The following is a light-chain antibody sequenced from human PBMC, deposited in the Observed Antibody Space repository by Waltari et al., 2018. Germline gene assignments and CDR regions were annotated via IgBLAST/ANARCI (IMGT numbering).Light chain of an antibody. CDR3: MQGIHLPLT. J-gene: IGKJ4*01. V-gene: IGKV2-29*02. CDR1: ESLLFSNGKTY. Sequence: DIVMTQTPLSLSVTPGQPASISCKSSESLLFSNGKTYMYWLLQRPGQSPQLLIYEVSSRLSGVPDRFSGSGSGTDFTLKISRVEAEDVGIYYCMQGIHLPLTFGGGTKVEIK. CDR2: EVS.